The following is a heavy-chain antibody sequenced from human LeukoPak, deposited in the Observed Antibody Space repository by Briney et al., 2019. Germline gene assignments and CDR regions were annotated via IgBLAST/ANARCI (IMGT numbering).Heavy chain of an antibody. J-gene: IGHJ5*02. CDR1: GGTFSSYA. CDR2: IIPIFGTA. CDR3: ARGGGYSSSSVWFDP. D-gene: IGHD6-6*01. Sequence: VASVKVSCKASGGTFSSYAISWVRQAPGQGLEWMGGIIPIFGTANYAQKFQGRVTITTDESTSTAYMELGSLRSEDTAVYYCARGGGYSSSSVWFDPWGQGTLVTVSS. V-gene: IGHV1-69*05.